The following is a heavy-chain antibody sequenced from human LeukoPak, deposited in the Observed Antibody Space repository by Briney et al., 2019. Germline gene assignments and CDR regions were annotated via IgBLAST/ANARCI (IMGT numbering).Heavy chain of an antibody. CDR3: ASTGYSSSWALDY. V-gene: IGHV3-30*02. D-gene: IGHD6-13*01. CDR2: IRYDGSNE. Sequence: PGGSLRLSCAASGFTFSSYGMHWVRQAPGKGLEWVSFIRYDGSNEYYADSVRGRFTISRDNSKNTLYLQMNSLRAEDTAVYYCASTGYSSSWALDYWGQGTLVTVSS. CDR1: GFTFSSYG. J-gene: IGHJ4*02.